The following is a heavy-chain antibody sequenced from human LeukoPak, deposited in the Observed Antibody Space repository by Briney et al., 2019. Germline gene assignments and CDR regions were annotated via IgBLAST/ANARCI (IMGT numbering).Heavy chain of an antibody. J-gene: IGHJ6*02. CDR3: ARATTDYYYYYGMDV. CDR1: GYSFSTYA. V-gene: IGHV1-3*01. D-gene: IGHD1-14*01. CDR2: INAGNGNT. Sequence: ASVKVSCKASGYSFSTYAIHWVRQAPGQRLEWTGWINAGNGNTKYSQKFQDRVSMTRDTSASAAYMELSSLRSEDTAVYYCARATTDYYYYYGMDVWGQGTTVTVSS.